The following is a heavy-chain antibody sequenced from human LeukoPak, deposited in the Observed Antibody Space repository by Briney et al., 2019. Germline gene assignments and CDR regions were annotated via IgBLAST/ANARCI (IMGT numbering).Heavy chain of an antibody. CDR2: ISNSGST. CDR3: GRDALVGYFSYYYMDV. J-gene: IGHJ6*03. V-gene: IGHV4-59*11. Sequence: SETLCLTCTVSGGAITSHYWTWIRQSPVEGLEWIGDISNSGSTSYNPSLKSRVTISIDTSKNQFSLKLSSVTAADTAVYYCGRDALVGYFSYYYMDVWGKGTTVTVSS. D-gene: IGHD2-15*01. CDR1: GGAITSHY.